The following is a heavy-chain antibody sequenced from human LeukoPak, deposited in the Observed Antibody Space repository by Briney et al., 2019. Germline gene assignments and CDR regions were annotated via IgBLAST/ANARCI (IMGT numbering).Heavy chain of an antibody. CDR1: GFTVSSNY. D-gene: IGHD5-24*01. Sequence: GGSRRLSCAASGFTVSSNYMSWVRQAPGKGLEWVSVIYSGGSTYYADSVKGRFTISRDNSKNTLYLQMNSLRAEDTAVYYCAALAMATISYYFDYWGQGTLVTVSS. V-gene: IGHV3-53*01. CDR3: AALAMATISYYFDY. CDR2: IYSGGST. J-gene: IGHJ4*02.